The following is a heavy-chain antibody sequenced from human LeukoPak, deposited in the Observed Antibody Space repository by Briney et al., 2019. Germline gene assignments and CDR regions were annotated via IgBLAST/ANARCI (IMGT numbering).Heavy chain of an antibody. D-gene: IGHD6-19*01. J-gene: IGHJ4*02. Sequence: ASVKVSCKTSGFTFTGYYMHWVRQAPGQGLEWMGWINCDTGGTNYAQKLQGRVTMTTDTSTSTAYMELRSLRSDDTAVYYCARDFSSGWYGGDYWGQGTLVTVSS. CDR1: GFTFTGYY. V-gene: IGHV1-18*04. CDR2: INCDTGGT. CDR3: ARDFSSGWYGGDY.